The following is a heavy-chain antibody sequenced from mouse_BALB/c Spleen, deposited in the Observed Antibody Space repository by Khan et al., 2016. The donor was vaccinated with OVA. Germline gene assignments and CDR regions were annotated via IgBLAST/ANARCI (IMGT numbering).Heavy chain of an antibody. Sequence: EVELVESGGDLVKPGGSLKLSCAASGFTFSTYGMSWVRQTPDKRLEWVATISSGGHYTYYPDSVKGRFTIPRDNAKSTLYLQMSSLKSEDTAIYYCARLAYYYNSEGFAYWGQGTLVTVSA. D-gene: IGHD1-1*01. CDR3: ARLAYYYNSEGFAY. CDR1: GFTFSTYG. J-gene: IGHJ3*01. V-gene: IGHV5-6*01. CDR2: ISSGGHYT.